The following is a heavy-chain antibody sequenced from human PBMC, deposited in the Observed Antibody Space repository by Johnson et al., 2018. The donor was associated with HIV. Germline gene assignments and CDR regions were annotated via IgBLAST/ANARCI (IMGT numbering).Heavy chain of an antibody. CDR1: GFTFSDYY. D-gene: IGHD1-26*01. CDR3: ARELVGSSMADAFDI. J-gene: IGHJ3*02. Sequence: QVQLVESGGGLVKPGGSLRLSCAASGFTFSDYYMSWIRQAPGKGLEWVSYISSSGSIIFYADSVKGRFTISRDNAKNSRYLQMNSLRAEDTAVYYCARELVGSSMADAFDIWGQGTMVTVSS. V-gene: IGHV3-11*04. CDR2: ISSSGSII.